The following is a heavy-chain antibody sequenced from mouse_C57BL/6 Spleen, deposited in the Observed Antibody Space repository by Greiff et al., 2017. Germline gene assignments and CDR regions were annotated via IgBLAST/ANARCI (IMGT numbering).Heavy chain of an antibody. CDR3: ARRGYYGSSYAMDY. V-gene: IGHV5-17*01. D-gene: IGHD1-1*01. Sequence: EVQRVESGGGLVKPGGSLKLSCAASGFTFSDYGMHWVRQAPEKGLEWVAYISSGSSTIYYADTVKGRFTISRDNAKNTLFLQMTSLRSEDTAMYYCARRGYYGSSYAMDYWGQGTSVTVSS. CDR1: GFTFSDYG. CDR2: ISSGSSTI. J-gene: IGHJ4*01.